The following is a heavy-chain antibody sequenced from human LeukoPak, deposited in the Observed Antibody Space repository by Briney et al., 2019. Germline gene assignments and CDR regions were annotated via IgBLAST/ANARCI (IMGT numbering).Heavy chain of an antibody. D-gene: IGHD1-26*01. Sequence: PSETLSLTCTVSGASISSSIHYWGWFRQPPGKGLEWIGTLSSSGSTYYNPSLKSRVTISVDTSKNQFSPRQSSVTAADTAVYYCVRHVTGSSHDDWGQGTLVTVSS. V-gene: IGHV4-39*01. CDR1: GASISSSIHY. J-gene: IGHJ4*02. CDR2: LSSSGST. CDR3: VRHVTGSSHDD.